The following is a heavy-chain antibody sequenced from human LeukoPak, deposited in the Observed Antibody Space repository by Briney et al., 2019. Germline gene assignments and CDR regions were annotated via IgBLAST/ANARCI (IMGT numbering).Heavy chain of an antibody. V-gene: IGHV1-24*01. D-gene: IGHD3-3*01. CDR1: GYTLTELS. CDR2: FDPEDGET. CDR3: ATPLFGRFLEWLSPAYYFDY. Sequence: ASVKVSCKVSGYTLTELSMHWVRQAPGKGLEWMGGFDPEDGETIYAQKFQGRVTTTEDTSTDTAYMELSSLRSEDTAVYYCATPLFGRFLEWLSPAYYFDYWGQGTLVTVSS. J-gene: IGHJ4*02.